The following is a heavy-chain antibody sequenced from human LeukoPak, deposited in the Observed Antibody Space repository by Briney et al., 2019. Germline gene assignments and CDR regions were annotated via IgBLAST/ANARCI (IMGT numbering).Heavy chain of an antibody. CDR1: GGTFSSYA. J-gene: IGHJ4*02. CDR3: ARDPISSYGFDS. CDR2: IIPIFGTA. V-gene: IGHV1-69*13. Sequence: ASVKVSCKASGGTFSSYAISWVRQAPGQGLEWMGGIIPIFGTANYAQTFQGRVTITADESTSTAYMELSSLRSEDTAVYYCARDPISSYGFDSWGQGTLVTVSS. D-gene: IGHD5-18*01.